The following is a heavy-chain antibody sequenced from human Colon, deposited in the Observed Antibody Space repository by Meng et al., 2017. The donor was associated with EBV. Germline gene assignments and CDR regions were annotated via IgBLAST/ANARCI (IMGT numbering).Heavy chain of an antibody. V-gene: IGHV4-31*03. D-gene: IGHD3-10*01. CDR2: IHPSGST. CDR3: ARASYGSGSPLGESWFDP. Sequence: QGHLQQSGPRLGKPSHTLPLHCTASGGSISSGGYYWSWIGQHPGKGLEWIGYIHPSGSTYYNPSLKSRLTISVDTSKNQFSLTLSSVTAADTAVYYCARASYGSGSPLGESWFDPWGQGTLVTVSS. CDR1: GGSISSGGYY. J-gene: IGHJ5*02.